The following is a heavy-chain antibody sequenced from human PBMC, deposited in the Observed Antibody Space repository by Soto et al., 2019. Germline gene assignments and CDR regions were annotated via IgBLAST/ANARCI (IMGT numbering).Heavy chain of an antibody. J-gene: IGHJ6*02. CDR2: ISNTGAHI. Sequence: GGSLRLSCAASGFTFNTYSMTWVRQAPGQWLEWVSSISNTGAHIYYADSVRGRFTISRDNAKNSLYLQMNSLTAEDTAVYYCVRERQFVRDFYYGMDVWGRGTTVTVSS. CDR1: GFTFNTYS. V-gene: IGHV3-21*01. CDR3: VRERQFVRDFYYGMDV. D-gene: IGHD6-6*01.